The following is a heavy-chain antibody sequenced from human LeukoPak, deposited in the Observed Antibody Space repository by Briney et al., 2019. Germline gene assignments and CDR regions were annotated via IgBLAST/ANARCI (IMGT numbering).Heavy chain of an antibody. CDR2: ISGSGGST. D-gene: IGHD3-3*01. Sequence: GGSLRLSCAASGFTFSSYAMSWVRQAPGKGLEWVSAISGSGGSTYYADSVKGRFTISRDNSKNTLYLQMNSLRAEDTAVYYCAKDSEKYYDFWSGYYYYYYGMDVWGQGTTVTVSS. CDR3: AKDSEKYYDFWSGYYYYYYGMDV. V-gene: IGHV3-23*01. CDR1: GFTFSSYA. J-gene: IGHJ6*02.